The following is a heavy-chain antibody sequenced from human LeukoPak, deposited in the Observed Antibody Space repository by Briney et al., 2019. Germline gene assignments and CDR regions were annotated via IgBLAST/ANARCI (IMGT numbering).Heavy chain of an antibody. D-gene: IGHD6-13*01. CDR3: ARGVEGRSSSINN. Sequence: GRSLRLSCAASRFTFSSYWMHWVRHVPGKGLVWVSRINIVGSSTTYTDSVNGRFTIARENAKNTLYLQMNSLRAEDTAVYYCARGVEGRSSSINNWGQGILVTVSS. J-gene: IGHJ4*02. CDR2: INIVGSST. CDR1: RFTFSSYW. V-gene: IGHV3-74*01.